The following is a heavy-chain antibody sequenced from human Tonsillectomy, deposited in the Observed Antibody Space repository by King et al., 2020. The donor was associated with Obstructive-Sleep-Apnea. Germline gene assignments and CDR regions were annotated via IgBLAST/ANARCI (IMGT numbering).Heavy chain of an antibody. V-gene: IGHV3-74*01. Sequence: VQLVESGGGLVQPGGSLRLSCAVSGFTFSRYWMHWVRQAPGKGLVWVSRINSDGSSTTYADSVKGRFTISRDNAKNTLYVQMNSLRAEDTAVYYCARGDRGYSSSSGFDPWGQGILVTVSS. CDR3: ARGDRGYSSSSGFDP. CDR1: GFTFSRYW. D-gene: IGHD6-13*01. CDR2: INSDGSST. J-gene: IGHJ5*02.